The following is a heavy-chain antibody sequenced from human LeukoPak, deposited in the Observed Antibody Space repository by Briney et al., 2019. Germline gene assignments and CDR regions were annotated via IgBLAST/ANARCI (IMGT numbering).Heavy chain of an antibody. Sequence: ASVKVSCKASGGTFSSYAISWVRQAPGQGLEWMGRINPNSGGTNYAQKFQGRVTMTRDTSISTAYMELSRLRSDDTAVYYCARGRYDSSGYQRAFDIWGQGTMVTVSS. CDR2: INPNSGGT. J-gene: IGHJ3*02. D-gene: IGHD3-22*01. V-gene: IGHV1-2*06. CDR1: GGTFSSYA. CDR3: ARGRYDSSGYQRAFDI.